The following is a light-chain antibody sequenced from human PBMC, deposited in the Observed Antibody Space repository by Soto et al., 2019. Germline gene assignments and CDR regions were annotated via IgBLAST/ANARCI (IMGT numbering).Light chain of an antibody. V-gene: IGLV2-8*01. CDR3: SSFVASNNLRV. J-gene: IGLJ1*01. CDR1: SSDVGAYNY. Sequence: QSVLTQPPSASGSPGQSVTISCTGTSSDVGAYNYVSWYQQHPGKAPKLILYEVNRRPSGVPDRFSGSKSGNTASLTVSGLQAEDEADYYCSSFVASNNLRVFGTGTKVTVL. CDR2: EVN.